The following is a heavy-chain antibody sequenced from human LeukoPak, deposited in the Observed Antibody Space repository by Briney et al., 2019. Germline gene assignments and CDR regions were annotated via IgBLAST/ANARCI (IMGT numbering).Heavy chain of an antibody. CDR2: FDPEDGET. D-gene: IGHD3-10*01. CDR3: ASVRGVIWFDP. CDR1: GYTLTELS. V-gene: IGHV1-24*01. Sequence: ASVKVSCKVSGYTLTELSMHWVRQAPGKGLEWMGGFDPEDGETIYAQKFQGRVTMTTDTSTSTAYMELRSLRSDDTAVYYCASVRGVIWFDPWGQGTLVTVSS. J-gene: IGHJ5*02.